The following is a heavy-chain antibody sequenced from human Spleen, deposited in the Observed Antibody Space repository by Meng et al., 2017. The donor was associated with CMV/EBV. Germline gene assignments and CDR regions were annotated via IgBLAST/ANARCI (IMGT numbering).Heavy chain of an antibody. V-gene: IGHV1-2*02. CDR1: GYTFTGYY. CDR2: IIPNSGGT. Sequence: ASVKVSCKASGYTFTGYYIHWVRQAPGQGLEWMGWIIPNSGGTNYAQKFQGRVTMTRDTSISTAYMELSRLTSDDTAVYYCAKYFGGGSSWSPGHWGQGTLVTVSS. J-gene: IGHJ4*02. D-gene: IGHD6-13*01. CDR3: AKYFGGGSSWSPGH.